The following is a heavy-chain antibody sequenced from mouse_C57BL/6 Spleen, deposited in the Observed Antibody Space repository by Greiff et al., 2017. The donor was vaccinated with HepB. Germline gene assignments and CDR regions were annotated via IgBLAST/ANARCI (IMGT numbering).Heavy chain of an antibody. V-gene: IGHV1-18*01. CDR1: GYTFTDYN. Sequence: VQLQQSGPELVKPGASVKIPCKASGYTFTDYNMDWVKQSHGKSLEWIGDINPNNGGTIYNQKFKGKATLTVDKSSSTAYMELRSLTSEDTAVYYCARPANWANAMDYWGQGTSVTVSS. CDR2: INPNNGGT. J-gene: IGHJ4*01. D-gene: IGHD4-1*01. CDR3: ARPANWANAMDY.